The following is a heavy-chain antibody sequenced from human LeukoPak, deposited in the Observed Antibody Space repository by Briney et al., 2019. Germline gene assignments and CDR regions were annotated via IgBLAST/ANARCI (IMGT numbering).Heavy chain of an antibody. CDR3: ARAAVRIVVVPAAIGY. Sequence: ASVKVSCKASGYTFTGYYMHWVRQAPGQGLEWMGWINPNSGGTNCAQKFQGWVTMTRDTSISTAYMELSRLRSDDTAVHYCARAAVRIVVVPAAIGYWGQGTLVTVSS. V-gene: IGHV1-2*04. CDR1: GYTFTGYY. CDR2: INPNSGGT. J-gene: IGHJ4*02. D-gene: IGHD2-2*01.